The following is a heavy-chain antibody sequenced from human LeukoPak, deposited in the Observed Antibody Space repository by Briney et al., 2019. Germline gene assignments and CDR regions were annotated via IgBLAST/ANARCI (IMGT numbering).Heavy chain of an antibody. CDR2: TYYRSKWYN. D-gene: IGHD6-19*01. CDR1: GDSVSSKTAA. V-gene: IGHV6-1*01. J-gene: IGHJ4*02. Sequence: SQILSLTCAISGDSVSSKTAAWNWIRQSPSRGLEWLGRTYYRSKWYNDYAVSVKSRITINPDTSKNQFSLQLNSVTPEDTAIYYCARAIAVAGTYDYWGQGTLVTVSS. CDR3: ARAIAVAGTYDY.